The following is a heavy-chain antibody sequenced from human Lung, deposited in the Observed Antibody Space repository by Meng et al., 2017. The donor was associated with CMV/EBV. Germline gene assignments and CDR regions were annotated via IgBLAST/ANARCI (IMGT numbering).Heavy chain of an antibody. CDR2: INPKSGGT. J-gene: IGHJ4*03. V-gene: IGHV1-2*02. Sequence: QVRLVQSGAEVKKPGASVKASSKASGYTFIDYYMHWVRKAPGQGLEWVGWINPKSGGTHYAQSFQGRVTITRDTSINTVYVEISSLKSDDTAVYYCTSAPGDYWGQGTLVTVSS. CDR1: GYTFIDYY. CDR3: TSAPGDY. D-gene: IGHD1-14*01.